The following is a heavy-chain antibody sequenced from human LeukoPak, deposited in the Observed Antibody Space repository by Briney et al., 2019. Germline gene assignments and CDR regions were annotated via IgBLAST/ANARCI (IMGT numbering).Heavy chain of an antibody. CDR3: ARDLYCSGGSCYSGIDY. Sequence: PSETLSLTCIVSGDSISSGSYYWTWLRQPAGKGLEWIGRIHTSGNTNYSPSLKSRVTISRDTSKNQFSLRLTSVTAADTAVYYCARDLYCSGGSCYSGIDYWGQGTLVTVSS. V-gene: IGHV4-61*02. CDR1: GDSISSGSYY. D-gene: IGHD2-15*01. CDR2: IHTSGNT. J-gene: IGHJ4*02.